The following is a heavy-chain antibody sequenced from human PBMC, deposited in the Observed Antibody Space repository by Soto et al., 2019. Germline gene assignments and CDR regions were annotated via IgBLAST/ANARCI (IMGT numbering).Heavy chain of an antibody. CDR1: GFTFSSYG. V-gene: IGHV3-30*18. J-gene: IGHJ6*03. Sequence: GGSLRLCCAASGFTFSSYGMHWVRQAPGKGLEWVAVISYDGSNKYYADSVKGRFTISRDNSKNTLYLQMNSLRAEDTAVYYCAKDTPGPYGDPDYMDVWGKGTTVTVSS. CDR2: ISYDGSNK. CDR3: AKDTPGPYGDPDYMDV. D-gene: IGHD4-17*01.